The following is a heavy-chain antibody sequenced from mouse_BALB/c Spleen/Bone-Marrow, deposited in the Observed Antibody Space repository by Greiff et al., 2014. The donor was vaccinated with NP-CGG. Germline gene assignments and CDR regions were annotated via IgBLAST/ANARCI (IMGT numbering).Heavy chain of an antibody. D-gene: IGHD2-12*01. V-gene: IGHV1-87*01. J-gene: IGHJ4*01. Sequence: QVQLQQPGAELARPGASVKLSCKASGYTFTSYWMQWVKQRPGQGLEWIGAIYPGDGDTRYTQKFKGKATLTADKSSSTAYMQLSSLASEDSAVYYCARFYEGAMDYWGQGTSVTVSS. CDR1: GYTFTSYW. CDR2: IYPGDGDT. CDR3: ARFYEGAMDY.